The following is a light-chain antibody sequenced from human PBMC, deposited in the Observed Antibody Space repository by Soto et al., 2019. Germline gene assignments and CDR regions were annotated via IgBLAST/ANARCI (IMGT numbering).Light chain of an antibody. J-gene: IGKJ1*01. CDR2: GAS. Sequence: EIVMTQSPATLSVSPGERATLSCRASQSISSNLAWYQQKPGQAPRLLIYGASTRATGIPARFSGSGSGTEFXXXISXLQSEDFAVYYCQHYNNWPPWTFGQGTKVEIK. CDR1: QSISSN. V-gene: IGKV3-15*01. CDR3: QHYNNWPPWT.